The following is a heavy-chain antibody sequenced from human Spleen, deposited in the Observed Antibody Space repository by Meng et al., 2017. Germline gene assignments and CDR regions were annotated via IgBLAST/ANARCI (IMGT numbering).Heavy chain of an antibody. CDR2: INHSGST. Sequence: QGRLQQWGAGLLKPSETLSLTCAVYGGSFSGYYWSWIRQPPGKGLEWIGEINHSGSTNYNPSLKSRVTISVDTSKNQFSLKLNSVTAADTAVYYCASGYGSGSYYNWFDPWGQGTLVTASS. CDR1: GGSFSGYY. J-gene: IGHJ5*02. V-gene: IGHV4-34*01. CDR3: ASGYGSGSYYNWFDP. D-gene: IGHD3-10*01.